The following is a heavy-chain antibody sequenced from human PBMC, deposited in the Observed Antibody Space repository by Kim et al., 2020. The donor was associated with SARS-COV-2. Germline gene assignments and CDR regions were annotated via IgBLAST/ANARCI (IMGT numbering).Heavy chain of an antibody. CDR1: GGSISSDNW. V-gene: IGHV4-4*02. J-gene: IGHJ4*02. Sequence: SETLSLTCAVSGGSISSDNWWSWVRQPPGKGLEWIGEIYYNGNTNYNPSLKSRVSISVDKSRNQFSLKLSSVTAADTAVYFCARGGVAMIRGPNYWGQGTLVTVSS. D-gene: IGHD3-10*01. CDR3: ARGGVAMIRGPNY. CDR2: IYYNGNT.